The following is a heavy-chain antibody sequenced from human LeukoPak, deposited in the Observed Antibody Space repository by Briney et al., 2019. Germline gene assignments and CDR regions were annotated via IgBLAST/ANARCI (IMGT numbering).Heavy chain of an antibody. CDR3: ARHSGYALYNWFDP. V-gene: IGHV4-34*01. CDR2: INHSGST. J-gene: IGHJ5*02. Sequence: SETLSLTCAVYGGSFSGYYWSWIRQPPGKGLEWIGEINHSGSTYYNPSLKSRVTISVDTSKNQFSLRLSSVTAADTAVYYCARHSGYALYNWFDPWGQGTLVTVSS. CDR1: GGSFSGYY. D-gene: IGHD5-12*01.